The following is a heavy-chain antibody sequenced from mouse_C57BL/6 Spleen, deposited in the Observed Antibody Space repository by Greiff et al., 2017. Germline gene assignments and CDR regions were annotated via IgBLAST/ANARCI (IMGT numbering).Heavy chain of an antibody. J-gene: IGHJ2*01. V-gene: IGHV14-2*01. CDR1: GFNIKDYY. CDR3: ARSGYYVSTVYFDY. Sequence: EVQLQQSGAELVKPGASVKLSCTASGFNIKDYYMHWVKQRTEQGLEWIGRIDPEDGEIKYAPKFQGKATITAATSSNTAYLQLSSLTSEYTAVYYCARSGYYVSTVYFDYWGQGTTLTDSS. CDR2: IDPEDGEI. D-gene: IGHD1-1*01.